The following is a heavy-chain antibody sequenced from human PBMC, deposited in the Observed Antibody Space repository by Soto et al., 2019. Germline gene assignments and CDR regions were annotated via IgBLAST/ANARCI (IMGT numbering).Heavy chain of an antibody. D-gene: IGHD3-22*01. J-gene: IGHJ6*02. CDR2: IKQDGSEK. CDR1: GFTFSSYW. Sequence: PGGSLRLSCAASGFTFSSYWMSWVRQAPGKGLEWVANIKQDGSEKYYVDSVKGRFTISRDNAKNSLYLQMNSLRAEDTAVYYCARDGGGYYENYYYYGMDVWGQGTTVTVSS. CDR3: ARDGGGYYENYYYYGMDV. V-gene: IGHV3-7*01.